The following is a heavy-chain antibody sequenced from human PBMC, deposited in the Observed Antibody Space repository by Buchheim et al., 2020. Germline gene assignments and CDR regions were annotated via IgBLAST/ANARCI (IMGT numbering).Heavy chain of an antibody. Sequence: QVQLVESGGGVVQPGRSLRLSCAASGFTFTSYGMNWVRTAPGKGLERVAAIWYDGKSTSYADSVEGRFTISRDNSKNTLYLQMKSLRAEDTAVYYCARSGEHLYYYMDLWGKGTT. CDR3: ARSGEHLYYYMDL. D-gene: IGHD1-14*01. V-gene: IGHV3-33*01. CDR1: GFTFTSYG. CDR2: IWYDGKST. J-gene: IGHJ6*03.